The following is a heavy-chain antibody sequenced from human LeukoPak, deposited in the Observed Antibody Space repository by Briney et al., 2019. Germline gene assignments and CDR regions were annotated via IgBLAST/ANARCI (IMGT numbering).Heavy chain of an antibody. Sequence: SETLSLTCTVSSPSITSSPYFWGWIRQSPGKGLEWIGSISYSGTTYYNPSLKSQVTISVDTSKNQFSLKLSSVTAADTAVYYCARGYSSSWYHYYYYYMDVWGKGTTVTVSS. CDR3: ARGYSSSWYHYYYYYMDV. D-gene: IGHD6-13*01. J-gene: IGHJ6*03. CDR2: ISYSGTT. CDR1: SPSITSSPYF. V-gene: IGHV4-39*01.